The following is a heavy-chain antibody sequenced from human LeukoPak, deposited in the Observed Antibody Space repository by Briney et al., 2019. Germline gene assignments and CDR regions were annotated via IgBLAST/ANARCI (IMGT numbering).Heavy chain of an antibody. Sequence: GGSLRLSCAASGFTFRTYWMSWVRQAPGKGLEWVAKIKQDGSEKYYVDSVKGRFTISRDNAKNSLYLQMNSLRAEDTAVYYCARGSYNYYFDYWGQGTLVTVSS. CDR2: IKQDGSEK. J-gene: IGHJ4*02. CDR1: GFTFRTYW. D-gene: IGHD3-10*01. CDR3: ARGSYNYYFDY. V-gene: IGHV3-7*01.